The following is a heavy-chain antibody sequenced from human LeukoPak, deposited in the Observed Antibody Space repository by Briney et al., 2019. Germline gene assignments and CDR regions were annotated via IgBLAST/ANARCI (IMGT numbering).Heavy chain of an antibody. D-gene: IGHD3-22*01. Sequence: SETLSLTCTVSGGSISSSSYYWGWIRQPPGKGLEWIGSIYYSGSTYYNPSLKSRVTISVDTSKNQFSLKLSSVTAADTAVYYCARHVMGYYYDSSGYPHAFDIWGQGTMVTVSS. J-gene: IGHJ3*02. CDR1: GGSISSSSYY. V-gene: IGHV4-39*01. CDR3: ARHVMGYYYDSSGYPHAFDI. CDR2: IYYSGST.